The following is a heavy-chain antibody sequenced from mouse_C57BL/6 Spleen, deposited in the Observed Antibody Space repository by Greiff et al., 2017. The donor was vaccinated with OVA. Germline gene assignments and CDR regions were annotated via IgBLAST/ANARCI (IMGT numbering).Heavy chain of an antibody. CDR3: ARHYSNYDAMDY. V-gene: IGHV5-15*01. J-gene: IGHJ4*01. D-gene: IGHD2-5*01. CDR1: GFTFSDYG. Sequence: DVHLVESGGGLVQPGGSLKLSCAASGFTFSDYGMAWVRQAPRKGPEWVAFISNLAYSIYYADTVTGRFTISRENAKNTLYLEMSSLRSEDTAMYYCARHYSNYDAMDYWGQGTSVTVSS. CDR2: ISNLAYSI.